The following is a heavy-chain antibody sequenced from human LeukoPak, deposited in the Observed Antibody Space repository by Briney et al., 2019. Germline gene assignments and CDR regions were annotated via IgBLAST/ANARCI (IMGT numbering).Heavy chain of an antibody. CDR1: GFTFSSYS. V-gene: IGHV3-21*01. Sequence: PGGSLRLSCAASGFTFSSYSMNWVRQAPGKGLEWVSSISSGSTYIYYADSVKGRFTISRDNAKSSLYLQMNSLRAEGTAVYYCATQYSSAWKLFEYWGQGTLVTVSS. D-gene: IGHD6-19*01. J-gene: IGHJ4*02. CDR3: ATQYSSAWKLFEY. CDR2: ISSGSTYI.